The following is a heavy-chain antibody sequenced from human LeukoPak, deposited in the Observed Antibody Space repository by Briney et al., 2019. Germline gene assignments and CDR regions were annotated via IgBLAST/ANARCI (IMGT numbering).Heavy chain of an antibody. CDR3: ARVYSSGWYGVDY. Sequence: GGSLRLSCAASGFTVSSNYMSWVRQAPGKGLEWVSVIYSGGSTYYADSVKGRFTISRDNSKNTLYLQMNSLRAEDTAVYYCARVYSSGWYGVDYWGQGTLVTVSS. CDR1: GFTVSSNY. D-gene: IGHD6-19*01. CDR2: IYSGGST. J-gene: IGHJ4*02. V-gene: IGHV3-66*01.